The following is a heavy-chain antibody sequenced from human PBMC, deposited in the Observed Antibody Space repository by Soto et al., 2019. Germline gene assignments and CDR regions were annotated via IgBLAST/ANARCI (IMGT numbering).Heavy chain of an antibody. V-gene: IGHV1-3*01. J-gene: IGHJ3*02. CDR3: ASGRATAGHDAFDI. CDR1: GYTFTSYA. Sequence: QVQLMQSGAEVKKPGASVKVSCKASGYTFTSYAMHWVRQAPGQRLEWMGWINAGNGNTKYSQKFQGRVTITRDTSASTAYMEPSSLRSEDTAVYDCASGRATAGHDAFDIWGQGTMVTVSS. CDR2: INAGNGNT. D-gene: IGHD6-13*01.